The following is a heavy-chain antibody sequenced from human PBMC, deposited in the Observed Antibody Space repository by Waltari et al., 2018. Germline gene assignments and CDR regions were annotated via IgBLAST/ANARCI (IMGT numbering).Heavy chain of an antibody. CDR1: GFPLSNSD. D-gene: IGHD6-13*01. V-gene: IGHV3-48*03. CDR2: MSASGTTI. CDR3: ARDLGTGSMSSWYSWFEP. J-gene: IGHJ5*02. Sequence: EVQLVESGGGLAQPGGSLRLSCEVSGFPLSNSDMNWIRQAPGKGPEWIAYMSASGTTIYYADSVEGRFSMSRENSINSLYLQMTDLRAEDSGTYYCARDLGTGSMSSWYSWFEPWGQGAQVTVSP.